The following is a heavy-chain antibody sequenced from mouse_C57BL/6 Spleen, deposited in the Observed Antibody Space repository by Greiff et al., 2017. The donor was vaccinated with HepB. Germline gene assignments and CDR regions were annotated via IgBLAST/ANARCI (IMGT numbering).Heavy chain of an antibody. J-gene: IGHJ4*01. Sequence: EVNVVESGEGLVKPGGSLKLSCAASGFTFSSYAMSWVRQTPEKRLEWVAYISSGGDYIYYADTVKGRFTISRDNARNTLYLQMSSLKSEDTAMYYCTREYYGSSYEYYYAMDYWGQGTSVTVSS. CDR2: ISSGGDYI. V-gene: IGHV5-9-1*02. D-gene: IGHD1-1*01. CDR3: TREYYGSSYEYYYAMDY. CDR1: GFTFSSYA.